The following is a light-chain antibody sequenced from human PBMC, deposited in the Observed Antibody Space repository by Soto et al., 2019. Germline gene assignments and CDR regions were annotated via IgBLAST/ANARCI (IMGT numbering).Light chain of an antibody. J-gene: IGLJ3*02. CDR3: WSFGGGNKVL. V-gene: IGLV2-8*01. CDR2: EVS. Sequence: QSALTQPPSASGSPGQSVTISCTGTSSDVGGYNFVSWYQQHPGKVPKPMIYEVSKRPSGVPDRFSGSKSGNTASLTVSGLQAEDEDDYYCWSFGGGNKVLFGGGTKLTVL. CDR1: SSDVGGYNF.